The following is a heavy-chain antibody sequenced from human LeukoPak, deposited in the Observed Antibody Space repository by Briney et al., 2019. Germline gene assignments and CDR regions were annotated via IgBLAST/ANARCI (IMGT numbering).Heavy chain of an antibody. J-gene: IGHJ4*02. CDR2: IYHSGST. V-gene: IGHV4-30-2*01. D-gene: IGHD3-22*01. Sequence: PSQTLSLTCAVSGGSISSGGYSWSWIRQPPGKSLEWIGYIYHSGSTYYNPSLKSRVTISVDRSKNQFSLKLSSVTAADTAVYYCARGSSGYYRSAYDYWGQGTLVTVSS. CDR3: ARGSSGYYRSAYDY. CDR1: GGSISSGGYS.